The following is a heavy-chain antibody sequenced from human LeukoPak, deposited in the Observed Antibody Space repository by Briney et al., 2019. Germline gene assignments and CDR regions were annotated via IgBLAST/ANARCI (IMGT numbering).Heavy chain of an antibody. V-gene: IGHV3-64*01. CDR1: GFSFSNYV. CDR2: ITDNGRTT. J-gene: IGHJ4*02. Sequence: GGSLRLPCAASGFSFSNYVVHWVRQAPGKGLEYVSGITDNGRTTTYANSVKGRFTISRDNSKNTLYLQMGSLRSDDMAVYYCARSDDGSFSYWGQGTLVTVSS. CDR3: ARSDDGSFSY. D-gene: IGHD1-26*01.